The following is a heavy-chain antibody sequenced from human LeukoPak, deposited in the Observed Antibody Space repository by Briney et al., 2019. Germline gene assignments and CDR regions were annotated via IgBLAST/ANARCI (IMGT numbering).Heavy chain of an antibody. Sequence: GGSLRLSCAASGFTVSSNYMSWVRQAPGKELEWVSVIYSGGSTYYADSVKGRFTISRDNSKNTLYLQMNSLRAEDTAVYYCARGISIAVAGTWWFDPWGQGTLVTVSS. CDR3: ARGISIAVAGTWWFDP. V-gene: IGHV3-66*01. D-gene: IGHD6-19*01. CDR1: GFTVSSNY. CDR2: IYSGGST. J-gene: IGHJ5*02.